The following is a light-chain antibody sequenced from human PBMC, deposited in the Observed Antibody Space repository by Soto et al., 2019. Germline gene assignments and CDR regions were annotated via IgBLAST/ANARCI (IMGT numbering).Light chain of an antibody. J-gene: IGKJ5*01. V-gene: IGKV1-33*01. Sequence: DIQMPQSPSSLSASVGDRVTITCQASQNINNYLNWYQQKPGRAPKLLIYDASILEAGVPSRFRGSGSATDFTFTISRLQRADIETYYCQQYENLPTFGQGTRLEIK. CDR2: DAS. CDR3: QQYENLPT. CDR1: QNINNY.